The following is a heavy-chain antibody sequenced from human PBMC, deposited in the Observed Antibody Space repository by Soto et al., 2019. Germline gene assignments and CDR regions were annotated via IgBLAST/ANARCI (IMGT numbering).Heavy chain of an antibody. CDR1: GFTFSSYT. V-gene: IGHV3-30-3*02. CDR2: ILFDGSKE. CDR3: AKHRRFGNNYLLGCEY. Sequence: QVQLVESGGGVVQPGRSLRLSCAASGFTFSSYTMHWVRQAPGKGLEWVAGILFDGSKEYYADSVKDRFTVSRDNSKNTLSRQMTSLSSEDTAVYYCAKHRRFGNNYLLGCEYCGQGTRVIVSS. D-gene: IGHD4-4*01. J-gene: IGHJ4*02.